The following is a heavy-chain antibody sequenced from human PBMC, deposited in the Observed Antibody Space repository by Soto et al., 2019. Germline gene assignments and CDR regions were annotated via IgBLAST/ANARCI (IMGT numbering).Heavy chain of an antibody. Sequence: SETLSLTCTVSGGSISSYYWSWIRQPPGKGLEWIGYIYHIGSTNYNPSLRGRVTISVDKSNNQFSLTLKYVTAADTAVYYCATLPPRIEVTVLPIQTWGQGTLVTVSS. CDR1: GGSISSYY. CDR3: ATLPPRIEVTVLPIQT. D-gene: IGHD2-15*01. V-gene: IGHV4-59*12. CDR2: IYHIGST. J-gene: IGHJ5*02.